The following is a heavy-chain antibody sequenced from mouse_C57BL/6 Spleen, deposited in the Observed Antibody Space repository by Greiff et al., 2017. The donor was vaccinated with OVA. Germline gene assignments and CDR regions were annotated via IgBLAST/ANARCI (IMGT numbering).Heavy chain of an antibody. J-gene: IGHJ2*01. CDR1: GYTFTSYW. CDR3: TRIPPLLLRFDY. V-gene: IGHV1-5*01. CDR2: IYPGNSDT. D-gene: IGHD1-1*01. Sequence: EVKLVESGTVLARPGASVKMSCKTSGYTFTSYWMHWVKQRPGQGLEWIGAIYPGNSDTSYNQKFKGKAKLTAVTSASTAYMELSSLTNEDSAVYYCTRIPPLLLRFDYWGQGTTLTVSS.